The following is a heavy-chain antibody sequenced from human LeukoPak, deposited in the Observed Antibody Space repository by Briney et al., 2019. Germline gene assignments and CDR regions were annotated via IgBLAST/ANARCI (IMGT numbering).Heavy chain of an antibody. CDR1: GGSISSSSDY. Sequence: PSETLSLTCTVSGGSISSSSDYWGWSRQPPGKGLEWIGSIYYSGSTYYNPSLKSRVTISVDTSKNQFSLKLNSVTAADTAVYYCARRSGYYSPFDYWGQGTLATVSS. V-gene: IGHV4-39*01. CDR3: ARRSGYYSPFDY. CDR2: IYYSGST. J-gene: IGHJ4*02. D-gene: IGHD3-22*01.